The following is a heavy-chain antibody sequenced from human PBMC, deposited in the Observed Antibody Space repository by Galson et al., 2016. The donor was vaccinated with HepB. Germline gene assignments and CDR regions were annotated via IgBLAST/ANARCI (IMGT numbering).Heavy chain of an antibody. Sequence: SLRLSCAASGFTFRGYAMSWVRRAPGKGLEWVSNISGSGGTTHYGDSVKGRFTISRDNSKNTVYLHLSSLRAEDTAVYYCSRDLRNVERPDLTYYYGMDVWGQGTTVTVSS. CDR1: GFTFRGYA. CDR3: SRDLRNVERPDLTYYYGMDV. D-gene: IGHD1-1*01. J-gene: IGHJ6*02. CDR2: ISGSGGTT. V-gene: IGHV3-23*01.